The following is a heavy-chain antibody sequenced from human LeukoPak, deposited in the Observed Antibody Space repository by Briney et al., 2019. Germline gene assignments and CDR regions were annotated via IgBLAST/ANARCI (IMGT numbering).Heavy chain of an antibody. Sequence: GGSLRLSCAASGFTFGTYWMSWVRQAPGKGLEWVASIKQDGSEKYYVDSVKGRFTISRDNAKNSLYLQMNSLRAEDTALYYCTKSGNNGGKRGGNDYWGQGTLVTVSS. V-gene: IGHV3-7*02. CDR3: TKSGNNGGKRGGNDY. D-gene: IGHD4-23*01. CDR1: GFTFGTYW. J-gene: IGHJ4*02. CDR2: IKQDGSEK.